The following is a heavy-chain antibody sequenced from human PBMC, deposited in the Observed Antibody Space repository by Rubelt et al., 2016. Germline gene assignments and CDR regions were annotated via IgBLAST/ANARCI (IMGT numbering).Heavy chain of an antibody. D-gene: IGHD5-24*01. V-gene: IGHV4-34*01. CDR3: ARGGEEMATIGY. CDR1: GGSFSGYY. J-gene: IGHJ4*02. Sequence: QVQLQQWGAGLLKPSETLSLTCAVYGGSFSGYYWSWIRQPPGKGLEWIGEINHSGSTNYNPSLKSRVTISVDTSKNQFSLKLSSVTAADTAVYYCARGGEEMATIGYWGQGTLVTVPS. CDR2: INHSGST.